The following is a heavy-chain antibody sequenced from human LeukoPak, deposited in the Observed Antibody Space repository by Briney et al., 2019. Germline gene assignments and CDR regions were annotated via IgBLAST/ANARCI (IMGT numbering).Heavy chain of an antibody. CDR3: ASDTGYSSTSPVGNFDY. Sequence: ASVKVSCKASGYTFTSYYMHWVRQAPGQGLEWMGIINPSDGSTSYAQKFHGRVTMTRDTSISTAYMELSRLRSDDTAVYYCASDTGYSSTSPVGNFDYWGQGTLVTVSS. J-gene: IGHJ4*02. D-gene: IGHD6-13*01. V-gene: IGHV1-46*01. CDR2: INPSDGST. CDR1: GYTFTSYY.